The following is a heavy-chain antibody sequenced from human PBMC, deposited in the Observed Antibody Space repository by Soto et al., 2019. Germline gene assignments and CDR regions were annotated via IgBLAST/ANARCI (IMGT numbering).Heavy chain of an antibody. D-gene: IGHD3-10*01. CDR2: IYWDDDK. Sequence: SGPTPVNPTQTLTLTCTFSGFSLPTREVGVGWIRQPPGKALEWLALIYWDDDKRYRPSLKSRLTIVKDTSKNLVILIMTNMDPEDTATYYCAHRAYYYGSGSYYTHWGQGILVTVSS. J-gene: IGHJ4*02. CDR3: AHRAYYYGSGSYYTH. V-gene: IGHV2-5*02. CDR1: GFSLPTREVG.